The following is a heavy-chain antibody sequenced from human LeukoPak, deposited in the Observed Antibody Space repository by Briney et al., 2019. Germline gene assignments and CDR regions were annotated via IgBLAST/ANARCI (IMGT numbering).Heavy chain of an antibody. V-gene: IGHV4-39*01. CDR3: ARHLSSSWYFDY. J-gene: IGHJ4*02. CDR1: GGSISSSSYY. Sequence: SETLSLTCTASGGSISSSSYYWGWIRQPPGKGLEWIGSIYYSGSTYYNPSLKSRVTISVDTSKNQSSLKLSSVTAADTAVYYCARHLSSSWYFDYWGQGTLVTVSS. CDR2: IYYSGST. D-gene: IGHD6-13*01.